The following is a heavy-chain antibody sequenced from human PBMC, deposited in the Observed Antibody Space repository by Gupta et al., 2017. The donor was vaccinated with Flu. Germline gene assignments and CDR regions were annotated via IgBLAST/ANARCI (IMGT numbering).Heavy chain of an antibody. CDR1: GGSFRGYY. Sequence: QVQLQQWGAGLLTPSETLSLTCAVYGGSFRGYYWSWTRQPPGKGLEWIGEINHSGSTNYNPSLKSRVTISVDTSKNQFSLKLSSVTAADTAVYYCARGCSIVVVPAAIRAVPRKRNNWFDPWGQGTLVTVSS. CDR3: ARGCSIVVVPAAIRAVPRKRNNWFDP. J-gene: IGHJ5*02. D-gene: IGHD2-2*01. V-gene: IGHV4-34*01. CDR2: INHSGST.